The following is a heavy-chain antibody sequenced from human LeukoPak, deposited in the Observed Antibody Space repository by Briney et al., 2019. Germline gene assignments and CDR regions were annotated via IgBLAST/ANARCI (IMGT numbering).Heavy chain of an antibody. CDR3: ARSGYDMYYFDY. J-gene: IGHJ4*02. V-gene: IGHV3-66*01. Sequence: GGSLRLSCAASGFTVSSNYMSWVRQAPGKGLEWVSVIYSGGSTYYADSVKGRFTISRDNSKNTLYLQMNSLRAEDTAVYYCARSGYDMYYFDYWGQGTLVTVSS. D-gene: IGHD5-12*01. CDR2: IYSGGST. CDR1: GFTVSSNY.